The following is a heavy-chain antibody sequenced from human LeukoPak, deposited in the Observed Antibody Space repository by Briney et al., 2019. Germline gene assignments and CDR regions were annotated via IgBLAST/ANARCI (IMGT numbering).Heavy chain of an antibody. V-gene: IGHV3-21*01. CDR2: ISTSSSHI. CDR3: ARDRGDGYNDFDY. Sequence: MTGGSLRLSCAASGFTFSTYSMNWVRQAPGKGLEWVSSISTSSSHIYYADSVKGRFTISRDNAKNSLYLQMNSLRAEDTAVYYCARDRGDGYNDFDYWGQGTLVTVSS. J-gene: IGHJ4*02. CDR1: GFTFSTYS. D-gene: IGHD5-24*01.